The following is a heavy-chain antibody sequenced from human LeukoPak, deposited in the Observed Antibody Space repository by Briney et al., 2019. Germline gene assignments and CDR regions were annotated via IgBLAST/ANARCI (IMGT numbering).Heavy chain of an antibody. CDR1: GFTFSSNA. V-gene: IGHV3-30*04. CDR2: ISYDGGNR. CDR3: ARGNYYDSPIDY. D-gene: IGHD3-22*01. J-gene: IGHJ4*02. Sequence: GGSLRLSCAASGFTFSSNAMHWVRQAPGKGLEWVPVISYDGGNRYYADSVKGRFTISRDNSKNTLYLQMNSLRPEDTAVYHCARGNYYDSPIDYWGQGTLVSVSS.